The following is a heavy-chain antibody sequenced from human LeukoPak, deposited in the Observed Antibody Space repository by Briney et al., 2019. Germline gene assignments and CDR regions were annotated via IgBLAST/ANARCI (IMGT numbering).Heavy chain of an antibody. V-gene: IGHV3-30*02. Sequence: GGSLRLSCAASGFTFSSYGMHWVRQAPGKGLEWVAFIRYDGSNKYYADSVKGRFTISRDNSKNTLYLQMNSLRAEDTAVYYCARAYFPGGSHIDYWGQGTLVTVSS. CDR2: IRYDGSNK. CDR1: GFTFSSYG. D-gene: IGHD2/OR15-2a*01. J-gene: IGHJ4*02. CDR3: ARAYFPGGSHIDY.